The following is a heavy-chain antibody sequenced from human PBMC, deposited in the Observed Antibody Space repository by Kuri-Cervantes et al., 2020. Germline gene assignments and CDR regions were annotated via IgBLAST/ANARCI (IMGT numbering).Heavy chain of an antibody. CDR3: ATYLEYYFDY. D-gene: IGHD2-21*01. Sequence: GESLKISCAASGFTFSSYAMHWVRQAPGKGLEWVAVISYDGSNKYYADSVKGRFTISRDNSKNTLYLQMNSLRAEDTAVYYCATYLEYYFDYWGQGTLVTVSS. V-gene: IGHV3-30*04. CDR2: ISYDGSNK. CDR1: GFTFSSYA. J-gene: IGHJ4*02.